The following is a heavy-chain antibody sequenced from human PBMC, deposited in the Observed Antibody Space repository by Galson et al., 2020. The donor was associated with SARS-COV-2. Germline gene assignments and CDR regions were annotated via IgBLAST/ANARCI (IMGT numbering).Heavy chain of an antibody. CDR1: GFTFSRYG. CDR2: ISYDGSNK. D-gene: IGHD5-18*01. J-gene: IGHJ4*02. Sequence: GESLRLSCAASGFTFSRYGMHWVRQAPGKGLEWVAVISYDGSNKYYADSVKGRFTISRDNSKNTLYLQMNSLRAEDTAVYYCAKSGYSYGYGALEIGYWGQVTLVTVS. V-gene: IGHV3-30*18. CDR3: AKSGYSYGYGALEIGY.